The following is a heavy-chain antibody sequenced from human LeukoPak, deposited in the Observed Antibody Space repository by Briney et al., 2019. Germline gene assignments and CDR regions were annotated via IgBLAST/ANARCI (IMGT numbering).Heavy chain of an antibody. CDR1: GFTLMFRY. Sequence: GGSLRLSYGACGFTLMFRYMSCVRQAPGKGLEWVSVIYSGGSTYYADSVKGRFTISRDNSKNTLYLQMNSLRAEDTAVYYCAGYSPTVTKYYYYYYMAVWGKGNPATVSS. CDR2: IYSGGST. J-gene: IGHJ6*03. CDR3: AGYSPTVTKYYYYYYMAV. D-gene: IGHD4-11*01. V-gene: IGHV3-53*01.